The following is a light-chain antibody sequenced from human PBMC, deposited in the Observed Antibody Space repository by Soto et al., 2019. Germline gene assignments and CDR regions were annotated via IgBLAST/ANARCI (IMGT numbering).Light chain of an antibody. J-gene: IGKJ5*01. CDR1: QSISSS. Sequence: DVEVRQSQYSQSETVGDRVTITCRASQSISSSLNWYQQKPGKAPKLLIYAASSLQSGVPLRFSGSGSGSGTDFTLTISSLQPEDFATYYCQQSYSTIPFGQGGGLEI. CDR2: AAS. V-gene: IGKV1-39*01. CDR3: QQSYSTIP.